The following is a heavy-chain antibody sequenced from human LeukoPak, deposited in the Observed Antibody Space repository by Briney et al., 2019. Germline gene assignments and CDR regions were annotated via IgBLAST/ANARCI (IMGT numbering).Heavy chain of an antibody. CDR3: APPPIGATGN. Sequence: GGSLRLSCTASGFIFNDFWMSWVRQAPGEGLEWVANIRQDGGAKNYVDSVKGRFTISRDNAKKSLYLQMNSLRAEDTAVYYCAPPPIGATGNWGRGTLVTVSS. D-gene: IGHD1-26*01. CDR1: GFIFNDFW. J-gene: IGHJ4*02. V-gene: IGHV3-7*01. CDR2: IRQDGGAK.